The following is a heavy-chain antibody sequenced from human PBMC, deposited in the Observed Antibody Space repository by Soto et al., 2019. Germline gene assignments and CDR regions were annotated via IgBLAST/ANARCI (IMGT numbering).Heavy chain of an antibody. V-gene: IGHV3-30*18. CDR1: GFTFSSYG. CDR2: ISYDGSNK. Sequence: QVQLVESGGGVVQPGRSLRLSCAASGFTFSSYGMHWVRQAPGKGLEWVAVISYDGSNKYYADSVKGRFTISRDNSKNTLYLQMNSLRGEDTAVYYCAKDLRLRLGELSLYFDYWGQGTLVTVSS. CDR3: AKDLRLRLGELSLYFDY. D-gene: IGHD3-16*02. J-gene: IGHJ4*02.